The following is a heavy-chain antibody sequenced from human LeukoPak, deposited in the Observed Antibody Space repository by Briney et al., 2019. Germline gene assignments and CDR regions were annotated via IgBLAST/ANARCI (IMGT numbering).Heavy chain of an antibody. CDR1: GFTFSSYE. CDR3: ARALTYSYGSGSYRQH. D-gene: IGHD3-10*01. Sequence: GGSLRLSCAASGFTFSSYEMNWVRQAPGKGLEWVSDISSSGSTIYYADSVKGRFTISRDNAKNSLYLQMNSLRAEDTAVYYCARALTYSYGSGSYRQHWGQGTLVTVSS. V-gene: IGHV3-48*03. CDR2: ISSSGSTI. J-gene: IGHJ1*01.